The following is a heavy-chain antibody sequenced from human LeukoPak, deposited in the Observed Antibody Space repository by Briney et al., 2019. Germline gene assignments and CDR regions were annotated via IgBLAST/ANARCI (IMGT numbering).Heavy chain of an antibody. Sequence: SETLSLTCTVSGGSISSGSYYWSWIRQPAGKGLEWIGYIYYSGSTNYNPSLKSRVTISVDTSKNQFSLKLSSVTAADTAVYYCARESPGAEYYYYMDVWGKGTTVTVSS. CDR1: GGSISSGSYY. CDR3: ARESPGAEYYYYMDV. CDR2: IYYSGST. D-gene: IGHD4/OR15-4a*01. J-gene: IGHJ6*03. V-gene: IGHV4-61*10.